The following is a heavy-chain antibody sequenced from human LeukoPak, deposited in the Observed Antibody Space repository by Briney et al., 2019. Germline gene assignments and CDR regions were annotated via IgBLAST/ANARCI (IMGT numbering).Heavy chain of an antibody. V-gene: IGHV3-21*01. CDR2: ISSSSSYI. CDR1: GFTFSSYS. CDR3: ARGLGVDIVVVPAASYYGMDV. Sequence: NPGGSPRLSCAASGFTFSSYSMNWVRQAPGKGLEWVSSISSSSSYIYYADSVKGRFTISRDNAKNSLYLQMNSLRAEDTAVYYCARGLGVDIVVVPAASYYGMDVWGQGTTVTVSS. J-gene: IGHJ6*02. D-gene: IGHD2-2*01.